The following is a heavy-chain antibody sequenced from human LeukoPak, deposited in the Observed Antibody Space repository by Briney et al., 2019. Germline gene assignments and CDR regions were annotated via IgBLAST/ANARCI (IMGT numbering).Heavy chain of an antibody. CDR3: ARAPAGMDV. Sequence: GASVKVSFKASGYTFTSYYMHWVRQAPGQGREGMGIINPSGGSTSYAQKFQGRVTITRDTSTSTVYMELSSLRSEDTAVYYCARAPAGMDVWGKGTTVTVSS. CDR1: GYTFTSYY. CDR2: INPSGGST. V-gene: IGHV1-46*01. J-gene: IGHJ6*04.